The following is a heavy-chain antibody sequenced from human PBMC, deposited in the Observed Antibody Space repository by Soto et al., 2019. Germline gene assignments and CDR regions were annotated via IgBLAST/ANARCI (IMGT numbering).Heavy chain of an antibody. D-gene: IGHD1-26*01. CDR2: INAGNGNT. Sequence: GSVKVYCKASGYPFTSYAMHLVRQAPGQRLEWMGWINAGNGNTKYSQKFQGRVTITRDTSASTAYMELSSLRSEDTAVYYCARDLYREGFDYWGQGTMVTVSS. CDR1: GYPFTSYA. CDR3: ARDLYREGFDY. V-gene: IGHV1-3*01. J-gene: IGHJ4*02.